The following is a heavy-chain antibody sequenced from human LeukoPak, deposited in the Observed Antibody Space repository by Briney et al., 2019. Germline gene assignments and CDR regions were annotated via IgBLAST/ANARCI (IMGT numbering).Heavy chain of an antibody. CDR2: IKQDGREK. CDR3: VRGEYQLLGDY. V-gene: IGHV3-7*03. D-gene: IGHD2-2*01. Sequence: GGSLRLSCAASGFTFSSSWMSWVRQAPGKGLEWVANIKQDGREKYYVDSVKGRFTISRDKAKQSLYLQMNSLRAVDTAVYYCVRGEYQLLGDYWGQGTLVTVSS. J-gene: IGHJ4*02. CDR1: GFTFSSSW.